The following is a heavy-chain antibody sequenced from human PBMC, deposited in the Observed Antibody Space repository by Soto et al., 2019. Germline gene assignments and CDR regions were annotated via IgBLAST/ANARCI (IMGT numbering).Heavy chain of an antibody. CDR3: ARDRQYYYDSSGSFDP. D-gene: IGHD3-22*01. Sequence: QVQLVQSGAEVKKPGSSVKVSCKASGGTFSSYTISWVRQAPGQGLEWMGRIIPILGIANYAQKFQGRVTITADKSTSTAYMELSRLRSEDTAVYYCARDRQYYYDSSGSFDPWGQGTLVTVSS. CDR2: IIPILGIA. V-gene: IGHV1-69*08. CDR1: GGTFSSYT. J-gene: IGHJ5*02.